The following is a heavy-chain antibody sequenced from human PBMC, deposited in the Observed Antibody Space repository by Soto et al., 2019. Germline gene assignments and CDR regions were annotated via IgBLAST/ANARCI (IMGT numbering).Heavy chain of an antibody. CDR1: GFTFSSYA. CDR2: ISGSGGST. D-gene: IGHD2-15*01. CDR3: AKGGCSGGSCYSLFQH. J-gene: IGHJ1*01. V-gene: IGHV3-23*01. Sequence: GSLRLSCAASGFTFSSYAMSWVRQAPGKGLEWVSAISGSGGSTYYADSVKGRFTISRDNSKNTLYLQMDSLRAEDTAVYYCAKGGCSGGSCYSLFQHWGQGTLVAVSS.